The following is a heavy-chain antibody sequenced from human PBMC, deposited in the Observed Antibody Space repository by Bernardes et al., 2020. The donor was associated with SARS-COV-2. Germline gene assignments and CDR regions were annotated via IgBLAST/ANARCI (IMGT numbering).Heavy chain of an antibody. J-gene: IGHJ4*02. V-gene: IGHV4-59*01. D-gene: IGHD3-22*01. Sequence: LSLTCTVSGGSISSYYWSWIRQPPGKGLEWIGYIYYSGSTNYNPSLKSRVTISVDTSKNQFSLKLSSVTAADTAVYYCARDMGSSGYFYTDYWGQGTLVTVSS. CDR1: GGSISSYY. CDR2: IYYSGST. CDR3: ARDMGSSGYFYTDY.